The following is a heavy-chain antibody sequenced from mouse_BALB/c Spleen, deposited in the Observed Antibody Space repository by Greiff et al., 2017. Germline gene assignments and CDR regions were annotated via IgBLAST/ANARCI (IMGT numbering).Heavy chain of an antibody. CDR1: GFTFSSFG. Sequence: EVKLVESGGDLVKPGGSRKLSCAASGFTFSSFGMHWVRQAPEKGLEWVAYISSGSSTIYYADTVKGRFTISRDNPKNTLFLQMTSLRSEDTAMYYCARGYYGSSYDYAMDYWGQGTSVTVSS. V-gene: IGHV5-17*02. CDR3: ARGYYGSSYDYAMDY. CDR2: ISSGSSTI. J-gene: IGHJ4*01. D-gene: IGHD1-1*01.